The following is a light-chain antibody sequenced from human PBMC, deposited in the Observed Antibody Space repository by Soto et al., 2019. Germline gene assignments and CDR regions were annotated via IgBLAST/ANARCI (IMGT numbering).Light chain of an antibody. CDR2: AAS. V-gene: IGKV3-15*01. CDR1: QSVTSN. Sequence: EVVMTQSPATLSVSPGERATLSCRASQSVTSNLAWYQQKSGQAPRLLIYAASTRATGIPARFSGSGSGTEFTLTISSLQSEDFAVYYCQQYNYWPPYTFGQGTRLEIK. CDR3: QQYNYWPPYT. J-gene: IGKJ2*01.